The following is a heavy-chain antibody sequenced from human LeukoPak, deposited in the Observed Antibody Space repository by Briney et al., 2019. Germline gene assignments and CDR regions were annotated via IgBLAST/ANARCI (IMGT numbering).Heavy chain of an antibody. V-gene: IGHV4-59*08. D-gene: IGHD3-22*01. CDR3: ARQSYYYDSSGYYSYAFDI. Sequence: SETLSLTCTVSGGSISSYYWSWIRQPPGKGLEWIGYIYYSGSTNYNPSLKSRVTISVDTSKDQFSLKLSSVTAADTAVYYCARQSYYYDSSGYYSYAFDIWGQGTMVTVSS. J-gene: IGHJ3*02. CDR2: IYYSGST. CDR1: GGSISSYY.